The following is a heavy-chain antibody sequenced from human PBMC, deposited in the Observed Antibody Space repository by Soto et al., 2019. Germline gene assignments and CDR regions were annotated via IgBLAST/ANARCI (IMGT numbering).Heavy chain of an antibody. J-gene: IGHJ6*02. V-gene: IGHV3-11*05. CDR3: ARDTTVTSMDYYYGMDV. CDR2: ISSSSSYT. Sequence: QVQLVESGGGLVKPGGSLRLSCAASGFTFSDYYMSWIRQAPGKGLEWVSYISSSSSYTNYADSVKGRFTISRDNAKNSLYLQMNSLRAEDTAVYYCARDTTVTSMDYYYGMDVWGQGTTVTVSS. D-gene: IGHD4-17*01. CDR1: GFTFSDYY.